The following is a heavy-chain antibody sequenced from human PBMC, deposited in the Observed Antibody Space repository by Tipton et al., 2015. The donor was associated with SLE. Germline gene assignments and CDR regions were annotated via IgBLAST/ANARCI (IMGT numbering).Heavy chain of an antibody. CDR3: ARGHTDLNFDYWSADS. D-gene: IGHD3-3*01. V-gene: IGHV4-34*01. J-gene: IGHJ5*01. Sequence: TLSLTCKMSGGSFAGYYWSWVRQSPGKGLEWIGEINYSGTTNYNPSLRSRVTILRDTSASEFSLRLTSMTAADAAVYYCARGHTDLNFDYWSADSWGQGTRVTVSS. CDR1: GGSFAGYY. CDR2: INYSGTT.